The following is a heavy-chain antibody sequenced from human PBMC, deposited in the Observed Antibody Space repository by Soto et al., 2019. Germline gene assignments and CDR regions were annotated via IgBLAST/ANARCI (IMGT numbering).Heavy chain of an antibody. J-gene: IGHJ4*02. CDR2: IIPIFGTA. D-gene: IGHD1-26*01. Sequence: SVKVSCKASGGTFSSYAISWVRQAPGQGLEWMGGIIPIFGTANYAQKFQGRVTITADESTSTAYMELSSLRSEDTAVYYCAREVDAEDYFDPWGQGTLVTVSS. CDR3: AREVDAEDYFDP. CDR1: GGTFSSYA. V-gene: IGHV1-69*13.